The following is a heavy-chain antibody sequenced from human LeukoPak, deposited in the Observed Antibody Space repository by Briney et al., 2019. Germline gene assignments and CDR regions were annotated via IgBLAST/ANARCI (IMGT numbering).Heavy chain of an antibody. CDR3: ARHRRDYVHWYFDL. D-gene: IGHD3-16*01. V-gene: IGHV4-59*08. CDR1: GGSISSHY. Sequence: SETLSLTCTVPGGSISSHYWSWIRQPPGKGLEWIGYIFYSGSTNYNPSLRSRVTISVDTSKNQFSLKVSSVTAADTAVYYCARHRRDYVHWYFDLWGRGTLVTVSS. J-gene: IGHJ2*01. CDR2: IFYSGST.